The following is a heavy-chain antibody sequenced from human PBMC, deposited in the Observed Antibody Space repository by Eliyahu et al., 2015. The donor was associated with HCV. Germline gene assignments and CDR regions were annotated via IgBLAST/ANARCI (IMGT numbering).Heavy chain of an antibody. D-gene: IGHD2-2*01. CDR1: GYSFTSYW. CDR3: ARGGCSSTSCYGPPYYYYGMDV. J-gene: IGHJ6*02. Sequence: GAEVKKPGESLKISCKGSGYSFTSYWIGWVRQMPGKGLEWMGIIYPGDSDTRYSPSFQGQVTISADKSISTAYLQWSSLKASDTAMYYCARGGCSSTSCYGPPYYYYGMDVWGQGTTVTVSS. CDR2: IYPGDSDT. V-gene: IGHV5-51*01.